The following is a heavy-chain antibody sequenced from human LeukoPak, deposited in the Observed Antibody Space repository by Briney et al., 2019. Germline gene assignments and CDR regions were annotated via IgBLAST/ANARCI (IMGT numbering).Heavy chain of an antibody. CDR2: IYYSGSN. CDR1: GLSISSYY. V-gene: IGHV4-59*12. CDR3: ASGFLAAAGKNWFDP. D-gene: IGHD6-13*01. J-gene: IGHJ5*02. Sequence: SETLSLTCTVSGLSISSYYWSWVRQPPGKGLEWIGYIYYSGSNNYNPSLKSRVTISVDTSKNQFSLKLSSVTAADTAVYYCASGFLAAAGKNWFDPWGQGTLVTVSS.